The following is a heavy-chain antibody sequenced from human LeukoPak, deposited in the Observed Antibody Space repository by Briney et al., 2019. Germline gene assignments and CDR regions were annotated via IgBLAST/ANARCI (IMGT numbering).Heavy chain of an antibody. V-gene: IGHV4-39*01. J-gene: IGHJ2*01. CDR1: GGSISRGSYS. D-gene: IGHD2-8*01. CDR3: ARHALGGVQYWYFDL. Sequence: PSETLSLTCTVSGGSISRGSYSWGWIRQPPGKGLEWIGSIYYSGSTYYNPSLKSRVTISLDTSKNQFSLTLSSVTAADTAVYYCARHALGGVQYWYFDLWGRGTRVTVSS. CDR2: IYYSGST.